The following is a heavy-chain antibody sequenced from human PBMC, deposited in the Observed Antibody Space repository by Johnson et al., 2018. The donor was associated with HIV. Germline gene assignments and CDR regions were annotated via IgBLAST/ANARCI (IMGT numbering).Heavy chain of an antibody. Sequence: VQLVESGGGVVQPGRSLRLSCAASGFTFSSYAMHWVRQAPGKGLEWVSLISWDGNSTYYADSVKGRFTISRDNAKNSLYLQMNSLRAEDTAVYYCAKDKDAFDIWGHGTMVTVSS. CDR2: ISWDGNST. CDR1: GFTFSSYA. J-gene: IGHJ3*02. CDR3: AKDKDAFDI. V-gene: IGHV3-43D*03.